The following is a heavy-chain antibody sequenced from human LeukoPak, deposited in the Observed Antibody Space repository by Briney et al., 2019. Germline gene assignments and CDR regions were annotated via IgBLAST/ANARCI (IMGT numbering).Heavy chain of an antibody. CDR3: ARGRKSITTAGGYFDL. V-gene: IGHV4-34*01. CDR1: GGSFSGYY. D-gene: IGHD3-10*01. Sequence: SETLSLTYAVYGGSFSGYYWSWIRQPPGKGLEWIGEINHSGSTNYNPSPKRRVTISVDTSKNQFSLKLSSVTAADTAVYYCARGRKSITTAGGYFDLWGRGTLVTVSS. J-gene: IGHJ2*01. CDR2: INHSGST.